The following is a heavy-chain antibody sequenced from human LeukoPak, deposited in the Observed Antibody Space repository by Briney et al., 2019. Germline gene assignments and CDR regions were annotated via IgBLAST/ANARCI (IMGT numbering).Heavy chain of an antibody. V-gene: IGHV3-23*01. CDR1: GFTFSSYA. Sequence: GESLRLSCAASGFTFSSYAMSWVRQAPGKGLEWVSAISGSGGSTYYADSVKGRFTISRDNSKTTLYLQMNSLRAEDTAVYYCANSPHGSTDYWGQGTLVTVSS. J-gene: IGHJ4*02. CDR2: ISGSGGST. D-gene: IGHD3-10*01. CDR3: ANSPHGSTDY.